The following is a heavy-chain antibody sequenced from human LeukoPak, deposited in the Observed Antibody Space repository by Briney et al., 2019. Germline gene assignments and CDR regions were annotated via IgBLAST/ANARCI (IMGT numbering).Heavy chain of an antibody. CDR2: ISDDGSEK. D-gene: IGHD3-10*01. CDR3: ARDGVLWSPGYFDY. V-gene: IGHV3-30*03. CDR1: GFTFSSYG. J-gene: IGHJ4*02. Sequence: GGSLRLSCAAAGFTFSSYGMHWVRQAPGKGLKWVAVISDDGSEKHYVDSVRGRFTISRDNSKNTVDLQIDSLRIDDTAVYYCARDGVLWSPGYFDYWGQGTLVTVSS.